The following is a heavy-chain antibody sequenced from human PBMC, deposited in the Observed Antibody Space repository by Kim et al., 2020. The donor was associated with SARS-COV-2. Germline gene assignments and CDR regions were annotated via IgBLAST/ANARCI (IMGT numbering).Heavy chain of an antibody. CDR3: ARGSWGEPLFDY. CDR2: VSGDKGDT. D-gene: IGHD1-26*01. Sequence: ASVNVSCKAFGYTFTRHGISWVRQAPGQGLEWMGWVSGDKGDTNCAEKIQGRVTLTRDTSTNTAYMELRSLRSDDTALYYCARGSWGEPLFDYWGQGTLLTVSS. CDR1: GYTFTRHG. V-gene: IGHV1-18*01. J-gene: IGHJ4*02.